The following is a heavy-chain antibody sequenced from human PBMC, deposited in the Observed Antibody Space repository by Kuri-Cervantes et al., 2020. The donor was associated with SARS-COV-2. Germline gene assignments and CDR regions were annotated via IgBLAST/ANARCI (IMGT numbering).Heavy chain of an antibody. V-gene: IGHV3-30*03. CDR1: GFTVSSNY. CDR2: ISYDGSNK. J-gene: IGHJ6*02. CDR3: AGQKRPIVGATSYYYGMDV. D-gene: IGHD1-26*01. Sequence: SCAASGFTVSSNYMSWVRQAPGKGLEWVAVISYDGSNKYYADSVKGRFTISRDNSKNTLYLQMNSLRAEDTAVYYCAGQKRPIVGATSYYYGMDVWGQGTTVTVSS.